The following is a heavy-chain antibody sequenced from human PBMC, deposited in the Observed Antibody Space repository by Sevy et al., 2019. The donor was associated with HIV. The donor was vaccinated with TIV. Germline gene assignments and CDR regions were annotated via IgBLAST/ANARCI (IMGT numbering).Heavy chain of an antibody. CDR3: AREGCTQPHDY. D-gene: IGHD2-8*01. CDR1: GFTFAKYS. V-gene: IGHV3-23*01. J-gene: IGHJ4*02. CDR2: FSFGCGRI. Sequence: GGSLRLSCAASGFTFAKYSMSWVRQAPGKGLEWVSTFSFGCGRINYADSVKGRFTNSRDDSKNTMFLQMNSLRDEDTATYFCAREGCTQPHDYWGQGTLVTVSS.